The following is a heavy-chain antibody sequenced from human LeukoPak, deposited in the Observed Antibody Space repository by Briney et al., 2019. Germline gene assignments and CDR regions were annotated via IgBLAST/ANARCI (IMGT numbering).Heavy chain of an antibody. CDR3: ARDDHPYYFDY. CDR2: INSDGSST. V-gene: IGHV3-74*01. Sequence: GGSLTLSCAPSGFTFSSYWMHWVRQAPGKGLVCVSRINSDGSSTSYADSVKGRFTISRDNAKNTLYLQMNSLRAEDTAVYYCARDDHPYYFDYWGQGTLVTVSS. J-gene: IGHJ4*02. CDR1: GFTFSSYW.